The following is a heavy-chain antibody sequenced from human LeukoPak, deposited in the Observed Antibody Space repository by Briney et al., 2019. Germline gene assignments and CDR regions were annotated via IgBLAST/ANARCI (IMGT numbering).Heavy chain of an antibody. CDR3: ARDVGEYCSSINCHASDY. D-gene: IGHD2-2*01. Sequence: ASVKVSCKASGCTFSSYAISWVRQAPGQGLEWMGGIIPIFGTAKYAQKFQGRVTITADESTSTAYMELSSLRSDDTAVYFCARDVGEYCSSINCHASDYWGQGTLVTVSS. CDR1: GCTFSSYA. CDR2: IIPIFGTA. V-gene: IGHV1-69*13. J-gene: IGHJ4*02.